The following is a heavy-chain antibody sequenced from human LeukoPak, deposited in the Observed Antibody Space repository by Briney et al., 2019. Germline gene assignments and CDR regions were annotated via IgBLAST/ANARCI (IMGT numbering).Heavy chain of an antibody. CDR1: GYTFTSYG. Sequence: ASVKVSCKASGYTFTSYGISWVRQAPGQGLEWMGWISAYNGNTNYAQKLQGRITMTTDTSTSTAYIELRSLRSDDTAVYYCARPIVGAAYDAFDIWGQGTMVTVSS. CDR3: ARPIVGAAYDAFDI. V-gene: IGHV1-18*01. D-gene: IGHD1-26*01. J-gene: IGHJ3*02. CDR2: ISAYNGNT.